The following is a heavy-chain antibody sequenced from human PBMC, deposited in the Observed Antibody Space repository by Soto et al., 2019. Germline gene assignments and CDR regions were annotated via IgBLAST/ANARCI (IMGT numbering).Heavy chain of an antibody. CDR3: ARSGFNYPFGRFDY. J-gene: IGHJ4*02. CDR2: IYYSGST. D-gene: IGHD4-4*01. CDR1: GGSISSGDYY. Sequence: SETLSLTCTVSGGSISSGDYYWSWIRQPPGKGLEWIGYIYYSGSTYYNPSLKSRVTISVDTSKNQFSLKLSSVTAADTAVYYCARSGFNYPFGRFDYWGQGTLVTVSS. V-gene: IGHV4-30-4*01.